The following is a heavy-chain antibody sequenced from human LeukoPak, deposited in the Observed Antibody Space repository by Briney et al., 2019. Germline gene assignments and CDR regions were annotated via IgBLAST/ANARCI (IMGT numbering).Heavy chain of an antibody. D-gene: IGHD2-8*01. CDR2: ISSSSSPF. CDR1: GFTFSSYS. Sequence: GGSLRLSCAASGFTFSSYSMNWVRQAPGKGLEWVSYISSSSSPFYYADSVKGRFTISRDNAKNSLYLQMNSLRADDTAVYYCAKMVREFYTISYYFDYWGQGTLVTVSS. V-gene: IGHV3-48*01. J-gene: IGHJ4*02. CDR3: AKMVREFYTISYYFDY.